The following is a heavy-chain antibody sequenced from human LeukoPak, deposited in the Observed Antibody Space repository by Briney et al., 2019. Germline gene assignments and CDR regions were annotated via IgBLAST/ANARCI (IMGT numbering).Heavy chain of an antibody. CDR3: ARRFRKGDQYYFDY. CDR2: ISSSSSTI. J-gene: IGHJ4*02. V-gene: IGHV3-48*01. D-gene: IGHD2-21*02. Sequence: GGSLRLSCAASGFTFSSYSMNWVRQAPGKGLEWVSYISSSSSTIYYADSVMGRFTISRDNAKNSLYLQMNSLRAEDTAVYYCARRFRKGDQYYFDYWGQGTLVTVSS. CDR1: GFTFSSYS.